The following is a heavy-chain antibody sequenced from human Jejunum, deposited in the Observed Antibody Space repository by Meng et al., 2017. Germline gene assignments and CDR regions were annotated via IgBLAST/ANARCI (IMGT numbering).Heavy chain of an antibody. CDR3: ARGNEYSNYGADF. CDR2: INDNGST. J-gene: IGHJ4*02. Sequence: VKLQQWRAGLLKPSETLSLTCAVYGGSISDYYWTWIRQPPGKGLEWIGEINDNGSTNYNPSLKSRVTISVDTFKSQFYLRVSSVTAADTAVYYCARGNEYSNYGADFWGQGTLVTVSS. CDR1: GGSISDYY. V-gene: IGHV4-34*01. D-gene: IGHD4-11*01.